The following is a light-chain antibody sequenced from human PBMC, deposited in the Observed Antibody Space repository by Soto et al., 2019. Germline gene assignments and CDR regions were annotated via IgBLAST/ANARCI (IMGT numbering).Light chain of an antibody. CDR1: QSVSSN. CDR2: GPS. CDR3: QQYKNWPFT. V-gene: IGKV3-15*01. Sequence: EIVMTQSPATLSVSPGERATLSCRASQSVSSNLAWYQQKPGQAPRLLIYGPSTRATGIPARFSGSGSGTEFTLTISSLQSEDFALYYGQQYKNWPFTFGGGTKVEIK. J-gene: IGKJ4*01.